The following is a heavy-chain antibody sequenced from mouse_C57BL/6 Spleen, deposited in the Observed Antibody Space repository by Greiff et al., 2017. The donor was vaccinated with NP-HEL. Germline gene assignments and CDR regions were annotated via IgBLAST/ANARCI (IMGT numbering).Heavy chain of an antibody. D-gene: IGHD2-5*01. J-gene: IGHJ2*01. Sequence: QVQLQQPGAELVKPGASVKMSCKASGYTFTSYWITWIGDIYPGSGSTNYNEKFKSKATLTVDTSSSTAYMQLSSLTSEDSAVYYCARYSNYFDYWGQGTTLTVSS. V-gene: IGHV1-55*01. CDR3: ARYSNYFDY. CDR1: GYTFTSYW. CDR2: IYPGSGST.